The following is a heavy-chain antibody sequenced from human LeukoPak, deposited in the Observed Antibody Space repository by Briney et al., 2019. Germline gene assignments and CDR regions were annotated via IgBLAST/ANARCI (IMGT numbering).Heavy chain of an antibody. CDR3: ARLGYCSSTSCFTSMYFDY. CDR1: GFTFSSYW. D-gene: IGHD2-2*02. V-gene: IGHV3-7*01. CDR2: IKQDGSEK. J-gene: IGHJ4*02. Sequence: GGSLRLSCAASGFTFSSYWMSWVRQAPGKGPEWVANIKQDGSEKYYVDSVKGRFTISRDNAKNSLYLQMNSLRAEDTAVYYCARLGYCSSTSCFTSMYFDYWGQGTLVTVSS.